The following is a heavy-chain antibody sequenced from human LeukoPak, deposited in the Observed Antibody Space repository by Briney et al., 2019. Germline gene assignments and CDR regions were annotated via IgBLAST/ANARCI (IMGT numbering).Heavy chain of an antibody. CDR3: ARDRQYDILTGYYGYFDL. J-gene: IGHJ2*01. CDR2: IYYSGST. D-gene: IGHD3-9*01. Sequence: SETLSLTCTVSGGSISSGGYYWSWIRQHPGKGLEWIGYIYYSGSTYYNPSLKSRFTISVDTSKNQFSLKLSSVTAADTAVYYCARDRQYDILTGYYGYFDLWGRGTLVTVSS. CDR1: GGSISSGGYY. V-gene: IGHV4-31*03.